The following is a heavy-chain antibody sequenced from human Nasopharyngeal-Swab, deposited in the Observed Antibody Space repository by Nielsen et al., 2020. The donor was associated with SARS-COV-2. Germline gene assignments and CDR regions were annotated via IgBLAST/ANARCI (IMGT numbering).Heavy chain of an antibody. J-gene: IGHJ4*02. CDR2: IYYSGST. V-gene: IGHV4-30-4*01. CDR1: GGSISSGDYY. Sequence: SETLSLTCTVSGGSISSGDYYWSWIRQPPGKGLEWIGYIYYSGSTYYNPSLKSRVTISVDTSKNQFSLKLSSVTAADTAVYYCARGREFGELFLGSFDYWGQGTLVTVSS. CDR3: ARGREFGELFLGSFDY. D-gene: IGHD3-10*01.